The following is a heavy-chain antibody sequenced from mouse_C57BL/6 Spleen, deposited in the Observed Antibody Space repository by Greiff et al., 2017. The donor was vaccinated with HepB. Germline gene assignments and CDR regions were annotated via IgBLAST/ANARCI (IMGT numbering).Heavy chain of an antibody. V-gene: IGHV1-18*01. Sequence: VQLQQSGPELVKPGASVKIPCKASGYTFTDYNMDWVKQSHGKSLEWIGDINPNNGGTIYNQKFKGKATLTVDKSSSTAYMELRSLTSEDTAVYYCARYLTTVVPYAMDYWGQGTSVTVSS. D-gene: IGHD1-1*01. CDR1: GYTFTDYN. CDR2: INPNNGGT. CDR3: ARYLTTVVPYAMDY. J-gene: IGHJ4*01.